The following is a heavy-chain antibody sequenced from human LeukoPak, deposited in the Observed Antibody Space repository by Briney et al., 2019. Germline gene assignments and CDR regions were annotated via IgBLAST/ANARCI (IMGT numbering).Heavy chain of an antibody. CDR3: ARAYSSSWYYFDY. V-gene: IGHV4-28*03. J-gene: IGHJ4*02. CDR2: IYTSGST. CDR1: SYSISSNNW. D-gene: IGHD6-13*01. Sequence: ETLSLTCAVSSYSISSNNWWGWIRQPPGKGLEWIVRIYTSGSTNYNPSLKSRVTMSVDTSKNQFSLKLISVTAADTAVYYCARAYSSSWYYFDYWGQGTLVTVSS.